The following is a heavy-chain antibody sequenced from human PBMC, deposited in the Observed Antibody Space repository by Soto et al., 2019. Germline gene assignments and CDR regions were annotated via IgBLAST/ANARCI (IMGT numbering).Heavy chain of an antibody. J-gene: IGHJ6*02. CDR1: GGTFTNYA. Sequence: QVQLVQSGAEVKKPGSSLKVSCKASGGTFTNYAFSWVRQAPGQGPECMGGTIPIFATPASAQKFQGRVLITADESTRTVSMELNSLRSDDTAVYYCARERSVGYCITTTCPKPFYYYAMDVWGQGTTVTVSS. CDR2: TIPIFATP. D-gene: IGHD2-2*01. V-gene: IGHV1-69*12. CDR3: ARERSVGYCITTTCPKPFYYYAMDV.